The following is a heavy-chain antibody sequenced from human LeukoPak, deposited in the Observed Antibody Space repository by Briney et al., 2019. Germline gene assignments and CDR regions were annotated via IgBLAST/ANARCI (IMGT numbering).Heavy chain of an antibody. Sequence: PGGSLRLSCAASGFTFSSYAMSWVRQAPGKGLEWVSAISGSGGSTYYADSVKGRFTISRDNSKNTLYLQMNSLRAEDTAVYYCAKRRLFTIFGVVIMGPGGWFDPWGQGTLVTVSS. J-gene: IGHJ5*02. CDR3: AKRRLFTIFGVVIMGPGGWFDP. CDR1: GFTFSSYA. CDR2: ISGSGGST. V-gene: IGHV3-23*01. D-gene: IGHD3-3*01.